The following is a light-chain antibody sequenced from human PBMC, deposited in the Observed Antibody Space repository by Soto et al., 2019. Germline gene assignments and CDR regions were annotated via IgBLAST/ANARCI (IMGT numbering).Light chain of an antibody. V-gene: IGKV1-5*01. J-gene: IGKJ1*01. CDR1: QSISHW. CDR3: QQYDSVLGT. Sequence: DIQMTQSPATLSASVGDSVTITCRASQSISHWLAWYQQKPGKAHKFLIYDAYSLESGVQSRFSGSGSGTEFTLTIRSLQPDDFATYYCQQYDSVLGTFGPGTKVDI. CDR2: DAY.